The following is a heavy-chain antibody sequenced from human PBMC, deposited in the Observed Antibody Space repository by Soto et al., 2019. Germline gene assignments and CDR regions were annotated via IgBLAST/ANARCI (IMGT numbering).Heavy chain of an antibody. CDR3: AEGQPNWKQLQFFDR. CDR2: ISVSGSST. D-gene: IGHD1-1*01. Sequence: PWGSLRISCVTCLLTLSGWAVTRVRRAPRKGLEWVSGISVSGSSTYYGDSVKGRFTISSDNSKNTLYLHMNSLRGEDTALYYCAEGQPNWKQLQFFDRWGRGTLVTGSS. J-gene: IGHJ2*01. CDR1: LLTLSGWA. V-gene: IGHV3-23*01.